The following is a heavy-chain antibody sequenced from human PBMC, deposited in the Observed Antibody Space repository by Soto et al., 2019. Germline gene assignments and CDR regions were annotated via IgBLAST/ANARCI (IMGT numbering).Heavy chain of an antibody. CDR1: GFTFRSYW. CDR2: IKEDGSEK. Sequence: ESGGGLVQPGGSLRLSCAASGFTFRSYWMTWVRQGPGKGLEWVANIKEDGSEKYYGDSVKGRFTISRDNAKKSLYLQMNSLRAEDTAVYYCVRHSSGWFDAFDLWGQGTMVTVSS. D-gene: IGHD6-19*01. CDR3: VRHSSGWFDAFDL. J-gene: IGHJ3*01. V-gene: IGHV3-7*01.